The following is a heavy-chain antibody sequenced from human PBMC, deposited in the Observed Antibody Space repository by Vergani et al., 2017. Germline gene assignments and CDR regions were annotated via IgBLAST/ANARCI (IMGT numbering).Heavy chain of an antibody. D-gene: IGHD3-16*01. J-gene: IGHJ3*02. CDR2: IYYSGST. CDR1: GGSISSGGYY. CDR3: ARDKLGYYDYIWGSYPPGPATPGAFDI. Sequence: QVQLQESGPGLVKPSQTLSLTCTVSGGSISSGGYYWSWIRQHPGKGLEWIGYIYYSGSTYYNPSLKSRVTISVDTSKNQFSLKLSSVTAADTAVYYCARDKLGYYDYIWGSYPPGPATPGAFDIWGQGTMVTVSS. V-gene: IGHV4-31*03.